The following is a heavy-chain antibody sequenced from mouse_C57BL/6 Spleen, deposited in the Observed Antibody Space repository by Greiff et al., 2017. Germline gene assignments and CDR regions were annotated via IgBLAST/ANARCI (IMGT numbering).Heavy chain of an antibody. V-gene: IGHV3-6*01. CDR3: ARNWGYSSGSSYVDYYAMDY. D-gene: IGHD1-1*01. CDR1: GYSITSGYY. CDR2: ISYDGSN. Sequence: EVKLMESGPGLVKPSQSLSLTCSVTGYSITSGYYWNWIRQFPGNKLEWMGYISYDGSNKYNPSLQNRISITRDPSKNQFFLKLNSVTTEDTATXYCARNWGYSSGSSYVDYYAMDYWGQGTSVTVSS. J-gene: IGHJ4*01.